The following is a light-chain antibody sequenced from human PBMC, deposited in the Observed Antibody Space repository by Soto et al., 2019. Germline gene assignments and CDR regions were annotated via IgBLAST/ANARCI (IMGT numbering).Light chain of an antibody. CDR3: HQYDSLPWT. Sequence: IVLTQSPGTLSLSPGERVTLSCRASQSVSSGSLAWYQRKPGQAPRLLIYGASSRATGIPDRFSGSGSGADFTLTISRLEPEDFAAYYCHQYDSLPWTFGQGTKVEIK. CDR2: GAS. CDR1: QSVSSGS. V-gene: IGKV3-20*01. J-gene: IGKJ1*01.